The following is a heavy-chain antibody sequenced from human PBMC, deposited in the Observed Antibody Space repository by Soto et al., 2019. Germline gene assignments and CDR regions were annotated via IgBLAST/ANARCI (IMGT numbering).Heavy chain of an antibody. CDR1: GFVLSSYS. CDR2: IGTGTRTR. V-gene: IGHV3-48*01. J-gene: IGHJ4*02. D-gene: IGHD5-18*01. Sequence: EVQLVESGGGLVQPGGSLRLSCAASGFVLSSYSMSWVRQAPGKGLEWVSYIGTGTRTRYYAASVKGRFTISRDNGKNSLFLQMNSLRAEDTALYYCARSYSYGFGYWGQGTLVTVSS. CDR3: ARSYSYGFGY.